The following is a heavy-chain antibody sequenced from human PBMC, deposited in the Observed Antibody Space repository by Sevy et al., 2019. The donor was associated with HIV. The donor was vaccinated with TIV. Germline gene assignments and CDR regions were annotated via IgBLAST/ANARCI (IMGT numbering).Heavy chain of an antibody. CDR3: ARGFNVVVPADFDY. CDR1: GFPFSMYW. V-gene: IGHV3-7*04. J-gene: IGHJ4*02. Sequence: GGSLRLSCAASGFPFSMYWMYWVRQAPGKGLEWVATMNQDGGTKYYVDSVKGRFTISRDNAKNSLYLLMNSLRAEDTAVYYCARGFNVVVPADFDYWGQGTLVTVSS. CDR2: MNQDGGTK. D-gene: IGHD2-2*01.